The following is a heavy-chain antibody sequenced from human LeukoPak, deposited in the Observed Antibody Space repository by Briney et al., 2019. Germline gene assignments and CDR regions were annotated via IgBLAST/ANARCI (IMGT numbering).Heavy chain of an antibody. J-gene: IGHJ4*02. CDR3: ARQPYMLGAYYFDY. CDR2: IFYSGST. Sequence: SETLSLTCTVSGGSMSSYYWSWIRQPPGKGLEWIGYIFYSGSTNYNPSLKSRVTLSVDTSKNQFSLKLDSVTAADTAVYYCARQPYMLGAYYFDYWGQGTLVTVSS. V-gene: IGHV4-59*08. CDR1: GGSMSSYY. D-gene: IGHD1-26*01.